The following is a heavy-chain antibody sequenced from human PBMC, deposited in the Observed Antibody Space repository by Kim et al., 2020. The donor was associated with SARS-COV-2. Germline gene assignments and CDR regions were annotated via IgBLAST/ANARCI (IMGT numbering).Heavy chain of an antibody. CDR3: ASRTYYDSSGYYYDGGPDAFDI. D-gene: IGHD3-22*01. CDR1: GYTFTGYY. J-gene: IGHJ3*02. V-gene: IGHV1-2*06. Sequence: ASVKVSCKASGYTFTGYYMHWVRQAPGQGLEWMGRINPNSGGTNYAQKFQGRVTMTRDTSISTAYMELSRLRSDDTAVYYCASRTYYDSSGYYYDGGPDAFDIWGQGTMVTVSS. CDR2: INPNSGGT.